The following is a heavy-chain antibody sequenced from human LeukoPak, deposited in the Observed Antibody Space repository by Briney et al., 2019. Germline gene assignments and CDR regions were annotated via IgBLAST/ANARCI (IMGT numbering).Heavy chain of an antibody. J-gene: IGHJ4*02. CDR2: ISGSGGST. V-gene: IGHV3-23*01. CDR1: GFTFSSYA. CDR3: AKDGGQKTYGGYQNY. Sequence: PGGSLRLSCAASGFTFSSYALSWVRQAPGKGLEWVSAISGSGGSTYYADSVKGRFTISRDNSKNTLYLQMNSLRAEDTAVYYCAKDGGQKTYGGYQNYWGQGTLVTVSS. D-gene: IGHD5-12*01.